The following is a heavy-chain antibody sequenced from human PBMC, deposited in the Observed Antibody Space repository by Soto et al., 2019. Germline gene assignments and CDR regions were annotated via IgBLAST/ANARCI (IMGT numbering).Heavy chain of an antibody. CDR1: GGSFSGYY. CDR2: INHSGST. J-gene: IGHJ5*02. D-gene: IGHD5-18*01. Sequence: PSETLSLTCAVYGGSFSGYYWSWIRQPPGKGLEWIGEINHSGSTNYNPSLKSRVTISVDTSKNQFSLKLSSVTAADTAVYYCARVGYSYGYQNNWFDPWGQGTMVTVYS. V-gene: IGHV4-34*01. CDR3: ARVGYSYGYQNNWFDP.